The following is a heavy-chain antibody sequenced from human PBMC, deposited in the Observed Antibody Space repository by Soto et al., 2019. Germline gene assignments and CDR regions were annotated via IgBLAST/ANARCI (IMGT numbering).Heavy chain of an antibody. Sequence: SETLSLTCTVSGGSISSYYWSWIRQPPGKGLEWIGYIYYSGSTNYNPSLKSRVTISVDTSKNQFSLKLSSVTAADTAVYYCARHCGRTFDFWGQGTLVTVSS. J-gene: IGHJ4*02. CDR3: ARHCGRTFDF. CDR1: GGSISSYY. CDR2: IYYSGST. V-gene: IGHV4-59*08. D-gene: IGHD2-15*01.